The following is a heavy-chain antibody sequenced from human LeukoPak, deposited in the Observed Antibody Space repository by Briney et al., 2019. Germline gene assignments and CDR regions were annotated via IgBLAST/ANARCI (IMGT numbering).Heavy chain of an antibody. V-gene: IGHV1-46*01. D-gene: IGHD4-17*01. J-gene: IGHJ4*02. CDR2: INPSGEST. CDR1: GYTFTNYY. Sequence: ASVKVSCKTSGYTFTNYYLHWVRQAPRQGLEWMGIINPSGESTIYAQKFQGRVTMTGDTSTSTVYMELSSLRSEDTAVYFCARAKSRDYGIDYWGPGTLVTVSS. CDR3: ARAKSRDYGIDY.